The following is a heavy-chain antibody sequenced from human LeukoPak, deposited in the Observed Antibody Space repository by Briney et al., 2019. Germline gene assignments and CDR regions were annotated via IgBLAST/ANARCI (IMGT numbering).Heavy chain of an antibody. Sequence: ASVKVSCKASGYTFTSYAMHWVRQAPGQRLEWMGWINAGNGNTKYSQKFQGRVTITRDTSASTAYMELSSLRSEDTAVYYCARDPPITYYYGSGSYLYYYYGMDVWGKGTTVTDSS. CDR2: INAGNGNT. CDR3: ARDPPITYYYGSGSYLYYYYGMDV. V-gene: IGHV1-3*01. D-gene: IGHD3-10*01. J-gene: IGHJ6*04. CDR1: GYTFTSYA.